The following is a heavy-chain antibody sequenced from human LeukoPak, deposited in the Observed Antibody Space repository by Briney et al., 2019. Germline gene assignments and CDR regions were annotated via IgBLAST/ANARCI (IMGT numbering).Heavy chain of an antibody. CDR1: GGSFSGYY. CDR3: ASHMGGDIDY. V-gene: IGHV4-34*01. Sequence: PSETLSLTCAVYGGSFSGYYWSWIRQPPGKGLEWIGEINHSGSTNYNPSLKSRVTISVDTSKNQFSLKLSSVTAADTAVYYCASHMGGDIDYWGQGTLVTVSS. D-gene: IGHD1-26*01. CDR2: INHSGST. J-gene: IGHJ4*02.